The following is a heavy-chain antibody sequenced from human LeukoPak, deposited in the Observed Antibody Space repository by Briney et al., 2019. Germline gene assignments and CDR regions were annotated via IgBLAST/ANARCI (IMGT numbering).Heavy chain of an antibody. CDR1: GFTFSSYR. CDR3: AREDMATILFDY. J-gene: IGHJ4*02. CDR2: INSDGSST. D-gene: IGHD5-24*01. Sequence: GGSLRLSCAASGFTFSSYRMHWVRQAPGKGLVWVSRINSDGSSTSYADSVKGRFTISRDNAKNTLYLQMNSLRAEDTAVYYCAREDMATILFDYWGQETLVTVPS. V-gene: IGHV3-74*01.